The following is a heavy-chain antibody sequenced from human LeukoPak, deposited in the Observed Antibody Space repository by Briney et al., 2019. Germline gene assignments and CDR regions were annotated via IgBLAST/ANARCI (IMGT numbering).Heavy chain of an antibody. Sequence: SETLSLTCTVSGGSISSYYWSWIRRPPGKGLEWIGYIYYSGSTNYNPSLKSRVTISVDTSKNQFSLKLSSVTAADTAVYYCAMTYSSGWYHFDYWGQGTLVTVSS. CDR2: IYYSGST. CDR3: AMTYSSGWYHFDY. D-gene: IGHD6-19*01. CDR1: GGSISSYY. V-gene: IGHV4-59*08. J-gene: IGHJ4*02.